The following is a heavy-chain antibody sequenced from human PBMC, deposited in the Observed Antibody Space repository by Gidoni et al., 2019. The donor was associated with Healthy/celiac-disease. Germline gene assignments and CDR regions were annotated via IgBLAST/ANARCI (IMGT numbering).Heavy chain of an antibody. Sequence: QVQLVESGGGVVRPGRSLRLSCAASGFTFSGYAMHWVRQAPGKGLEWMAVISYDGSNKYYADSVKGRFTISRDNSKNTLYLQMNSLRAEDTAVYYCARDWGDGYNHFDYWGQGTLVTVSS. J-gene: IGHJ4*02. CDR2: ISYDGSNK. CDR1: GFTFSGYA. D-gene: IGHD5-12*01. V-gene: IGHV3-30*01. CDR3: ARDWGDGYNHFDY.